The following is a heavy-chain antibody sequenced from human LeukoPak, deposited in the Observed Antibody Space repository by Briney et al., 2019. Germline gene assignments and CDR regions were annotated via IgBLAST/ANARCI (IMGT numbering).Heavy chain of an antibody. V-gene: IGHV3-21*01. CDR2: ISSSSSYI. Sequence: GGSLRLSCAASGFTFSSYSMNWVRQAPGKGLEWVSSISSSSSYIYYADSVKGRFTIPRDNAKNSLYLQMNSLRAEDTAVYYCARDIAYCGGDCYSGYFQHWGQGTLVTVSS. CDR3: ARDIAYCGGDCYSGYFQH. D-gene: IGHD2-21*01. J-gene: IGHJ1*01. CDR1: GFTFSSYS.